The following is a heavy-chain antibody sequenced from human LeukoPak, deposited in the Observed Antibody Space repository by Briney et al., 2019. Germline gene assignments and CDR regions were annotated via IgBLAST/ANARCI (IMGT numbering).Heavy chain of an antibody. CDR2: INSDGSST. D-gene: IGHD2-15*01. J-gene: IGHJ4*02. CDR3: ASRDQSCSGSKCYPIDY. Sequence: GGSLRLSCVASGFTFSISSMSWVRQAPGKGLEWVSRINSDGSSTSYADSVKGRFTISRDNAKNTLYLQMNTLSADDTAVYYCASRDQSCSGSKCYPIDYWGQGTLVTVSS. V-gene: IGHV3-74*01. CDR1: GFTFSISS.